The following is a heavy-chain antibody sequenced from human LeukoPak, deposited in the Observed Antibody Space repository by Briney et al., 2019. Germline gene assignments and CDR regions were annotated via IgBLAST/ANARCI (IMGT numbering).Heavy chain of an antibody. D-gene: IGHD6-13*01. Sequence: ASVKVSCKAPGYTFTSYDINWVRQATGQGLEWMGWMNPNSANTGYAQKFQGRVTITRNTSTSTAYMELSSLRSEDTAVYYCARDPQGSSSWSNFDYWGQGTLVTVSS. CDR2: MNPNSANT. J-gene: IGHJ4*02. CDR1: GYTFTSYD. V-gene: IGHV1-8*03. CDR3: ARDPQGSSSWSNFDY.